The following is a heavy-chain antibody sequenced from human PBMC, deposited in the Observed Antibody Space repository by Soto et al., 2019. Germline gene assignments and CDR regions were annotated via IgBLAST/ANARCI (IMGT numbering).Heavy chain of an antibody. Sequence: GGSLRLSCAASGFTFSSYAMHWVRQAPGKGLEWVAVISYDGSNKYYADSVKGRFTISRDNSKNTLYLQMNSLRAEDTAVYYCARIQPAEPYYYYYYGMDVWGQGTTVTVSS. CDR2: ISYDGSNK. CDR3: ARIQPAEPYYYYYYGMDV. J-gene: IGHJ6*02. CDR1: GFTFSSYA. V-gene: IGHV3-30-3*01.